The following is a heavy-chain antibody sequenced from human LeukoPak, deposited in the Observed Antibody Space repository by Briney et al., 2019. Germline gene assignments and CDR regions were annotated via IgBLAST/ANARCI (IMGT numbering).Heavy chain of an antibody. CDR2: ISASGGSA. CDR1: GFIFGNYA. Sequence: TGGSLRLSCSASGFIFGNYAMSWVRQAPGKGLEWVSSISASGGSAYYADSVKGRFTISRDNSKNTLFLQMNSLRAEDTAVYYCARGGGGYNFDYWGQGTLVTVSS. CDR3: ARGGGGYNFDY. V-gene: IGHV3-23*01. D-gene: IGHD5-24*01. J-gene: IGHJ4*02.